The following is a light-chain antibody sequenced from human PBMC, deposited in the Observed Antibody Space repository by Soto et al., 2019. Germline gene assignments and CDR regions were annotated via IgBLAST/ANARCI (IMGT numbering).Light chain of an antibody. CDR1: EDINSR. CDR2: AAF. Sequence: DIQMTQSPSSVSASVGDRVTSSCRASEDINSRLAWYQQKPGNAPKLLIYAAFILQSGVPSRFSGYGSGTDVNLSISSLQPEDFATYYCQQADSFPITCGQGTRLEIK. V-gene: IGKV1-12*01. J-gene: IGKJ5*01. CDR3: QQADSFPIT.